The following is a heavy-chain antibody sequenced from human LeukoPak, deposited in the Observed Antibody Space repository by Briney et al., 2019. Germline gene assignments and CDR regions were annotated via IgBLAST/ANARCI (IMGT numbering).Heavy chain of an antibody. V-gene: IGHV4-30-2*01. Sequence: SETLSLTCTVSGGSISSGGYYWSWIRQPPGKGLEWIGYIYHSGSTYYNPSLKSRVTISVDRSKNQFSLKLSSVTAADTAVYYCARVSWSGYYSNYYYYMDVWGKGTTVTVSS. CDR1: GGSISSGGYY. CDR2: IYHSGST. D-gene: IGHD3-3*01. J-gene: IGHJ6*03. CDR3: ARVSWSGYYSNYYYYMDV.